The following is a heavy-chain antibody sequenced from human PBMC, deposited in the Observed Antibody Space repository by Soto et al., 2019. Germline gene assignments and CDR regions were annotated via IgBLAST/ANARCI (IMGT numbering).Heavy chain of an antibody. V-gene: IGHV4-34*01. J-gene: IGHJ6*02. Sequence: PSETLSLTCAVYGGSFSGYYWSWIRQPPGKGLEWIGEINHSGSTNYNPSLKSRVTISVDTSKNQFSLKLSSVTAADTAVYYCARRGIFYYYYYGMDVWGQGTKVTV. CDR3: ARRGIFYYYYYGMDV. CDR1: GGSFSGYY. D-gene: IGHD3-3*01. CDR2: INHSGST.